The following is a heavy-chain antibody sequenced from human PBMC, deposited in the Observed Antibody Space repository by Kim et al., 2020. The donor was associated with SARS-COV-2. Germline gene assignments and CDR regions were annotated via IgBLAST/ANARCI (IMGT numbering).Heavy chain of an antibody. CDR3: ATLLLGVYWFDP. D-gene: IGHD2-15*01. V-gene: IGHV1-24*01. CDR1: GYTLTELS. CDR2: FDPEDGET. J-gene: IGHJ5*02. Sequence: ASVKVSCKVSGYTLTELSMHWVRQAPGKGLEWMGGFDPEDGETIYAQKFQGRVTMTEDTSTDTAYMELSSLRSEDTAVYYCATLLLGVYWFDPWGQGTLVTVSS.